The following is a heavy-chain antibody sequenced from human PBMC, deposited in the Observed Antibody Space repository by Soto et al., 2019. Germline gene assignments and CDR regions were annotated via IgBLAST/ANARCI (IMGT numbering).Heavy chain of an antibody. D-gene: IGHD3-22*01. Sequence: SVKVSCKASGGTFSSYAISWVRQAPGQGLEWMGGIIPIFGTANYAQKFQGRVTITADESTSTAYMELSSLRSEDTAVYYCARRYYYDSSGYYRGWFDPWGQGTLVTVSS. CDR1: GGTFSSYA. CDR3: ARRYYYDSSGYYRGWFDP. CDR2: IIPIFGTA. J-gene: IGHJ5*02. V-gene: IGHV1-69*13.